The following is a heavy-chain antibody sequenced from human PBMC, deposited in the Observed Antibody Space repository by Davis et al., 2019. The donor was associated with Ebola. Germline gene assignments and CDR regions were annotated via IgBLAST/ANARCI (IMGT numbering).Heavy chain of an antibody. CDR2: IYTSGTT. V-gene: IGHV4-61*09. CDR1: GDSISSGSYY. Sequence: SETLSLTCTVSGDSISSGSYYWSWIRQPAGKGLEWVGHIYTSGTTNYNPSLKSRVTISVDTSMNQFSLKLTSVTAADTAVYYCARGRRPPNWHFDLWGRGTLVTVSS. J-gene: IGHJ2*01. CDR3: ARGRRPPNWHFDL. D-gene: IGHD3-10*01.